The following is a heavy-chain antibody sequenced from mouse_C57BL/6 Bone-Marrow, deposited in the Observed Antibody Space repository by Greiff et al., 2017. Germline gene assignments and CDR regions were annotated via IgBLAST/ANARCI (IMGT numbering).Heavy chain of an antibody. D-gene: IGHD2-4*01. Sequence: VQLQQPGAELVKPGASVKLSCKASGYTFTSYWMQWVKQRPGQGLEWIGEIDPSDSYTNYNQKFKGKATLTVDTSSSTAYMQLSSLTSEDSAVYYCARGPRYDFGDYWGQGTTLTVSS. CDR2: IDPSDSYT. CDR3: ARGPRYDFGDY. CDR1: GYTFTSYW. V-gene: IGHV1-50*01. J-gene: IGHJ2*01.